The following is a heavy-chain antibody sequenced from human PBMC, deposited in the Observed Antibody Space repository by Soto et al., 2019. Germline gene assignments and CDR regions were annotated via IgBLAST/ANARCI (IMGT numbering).Heavy chain of an antibody. V-gene: IGHV3-23*01. D-gene: IGHD5-12*01. J-gene: IGHJ6*02. CDR3: AKRDEIGYGENYYYYNDMDV. CDR2: ISGSGGRT. Sequence: EVQLLESGGGLVQPGGSLRLSCAASGFTFSSYAMSWVRQAPGKGLEWVSAISGSGGRTYYADSVKGRFTISRDNSKNTLYLQMHSLRAEDTAVYYCAKRDEIGYGENYYYYNDMDVWGQGTTVTVSS. CDR1: GFTFSSYA.